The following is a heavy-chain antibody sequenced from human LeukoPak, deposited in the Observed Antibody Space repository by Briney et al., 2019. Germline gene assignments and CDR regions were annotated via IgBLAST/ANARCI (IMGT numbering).Heavy chain of an antibody. CDR1: GFTVSSNY. D-gene: IGHD2-15*01. CDR3: ARGSSVVALD. J-gene: IGHJ4*02. Sequence: GGSLRLSCAASGFTVSSNYMSWVRQVPGKGLVWVSRITSEGSSTSYADSVKGRFTISRDNAKNTLYLQMNSLRAGDTAVYYCARGSSVVALDWGQGTLVTVSS. V-gene: IGHV3-74*01. CDR2: ITSEGSST.